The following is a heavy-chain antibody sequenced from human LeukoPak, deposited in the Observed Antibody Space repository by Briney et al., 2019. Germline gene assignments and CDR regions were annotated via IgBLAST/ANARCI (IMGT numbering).Heavy chain of an antibody. D-gene: IGHD3-22*01. CDR3: ARSKAYYDSSGYANDC. CDR1: GGSISSYY. J-gene: IGHJ4*02. CDR2: IYSSGST. Sequence: PSETLSLTCTVSGGSISSYYWSWIRQPAAKGLEWIGRIYSSGSTNYDPSLKSRVTMSVDTSKNQFSLKLSSVTAADTAVYYCARSKAYYDSSGYANDCWGQGTLVTVSS. V-gene: IGHV4-4*07.